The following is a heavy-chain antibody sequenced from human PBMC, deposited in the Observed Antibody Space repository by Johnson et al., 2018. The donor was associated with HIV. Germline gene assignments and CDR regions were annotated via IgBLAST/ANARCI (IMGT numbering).Heavy chain of an antibody. CDR2: IGTAGDT. Sequence: EVQLLESGGGLVQPGGSLRLSCAASGFTFSSYDMHWVRQATGKGLEWVSAIGTAGDTYYPGSVKGRFTISRENAKNSLYLQMDSLGAGDTAVYYCARRRQGSASYSDAFDLWGQGTMVSVSS. CDR1: GFTFSSYD. J-gene: IGHJ3*01. V-gene: IGHV3-13*01. D-gene: IGHD6-19*01. CDR3: ARRRQGSASYSDAFDL.